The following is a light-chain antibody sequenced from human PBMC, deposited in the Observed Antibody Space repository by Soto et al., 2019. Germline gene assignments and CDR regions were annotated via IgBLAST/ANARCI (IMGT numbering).Light chain of an antibody. CDR3: QKYDTAPLT. V-gene: IGKV1-27*01. CDR2: AAS. Sequence: DIQMTQSPSSLSASVGDRVTITCRASQGINNFLAWYQQKPGKVPKILIFAASTLQSGVPARFSGSGSGTDFNLTINSLQPEDVGSYYCQKYDTAPLTFGPGTPVDVK. J-gene: IGKJ3*01. CDR1: QGINNF.